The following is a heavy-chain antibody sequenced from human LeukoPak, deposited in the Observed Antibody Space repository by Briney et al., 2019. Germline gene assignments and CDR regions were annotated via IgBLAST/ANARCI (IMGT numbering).Heavy chain of an antibody. D-gene: IGHD3-22*01. CDR2: INPNSGGT. Sequence: ASVKVSCKASGYTFTGYYMRWVRQAPGQGLEWMGWINPNSGGTNYAQKFQGRVTMTRDTSISTAYMELSRLRSDDTAVYYCAREGSGYYAPKFGYWGQGTLVTVSS. CDR1: GYTFTGYY. J-gene: IGHJ4*02. V-gene: IGHV1-2*02. CDR3: AREGSGYYAPKFGY.